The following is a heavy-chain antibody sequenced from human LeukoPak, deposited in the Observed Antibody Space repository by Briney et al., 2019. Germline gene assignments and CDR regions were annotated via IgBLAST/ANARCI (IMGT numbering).Heavy chain of an antibody. Sequence: PARTLSLTCTVSGGSISSGDYYWSWLRQPPGKGLGWIGYIYYSGSTYYNPSLKSRVTISVDTSKNQFSLKLSSVTAADTAVYYCASSTVTTGWFDPWGQGTLVTVSS. CDR1: GGSISSGDYY. D-gene: IGHD4-11*01. CDR3: ASSTVTTGWFDP. J-gene: IGHJ5*02. CDR2: IYYSGST. V-gene: IGHV4-30-4*01.